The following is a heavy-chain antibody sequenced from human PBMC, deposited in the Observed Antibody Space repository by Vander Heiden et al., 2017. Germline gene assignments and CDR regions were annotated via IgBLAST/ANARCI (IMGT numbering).Heavy chain of an antibody. J-gene: IGHJ4*02. CDR2: IIPIFGTA. D-gene: IGHD5-18*01. V-gene: IGHV1-69*06. CDR3: ARCAPGGYHSYDY. Sequence: QVQLVQSGAEVKKPGSSVKVSCKASGGTFSSYAISWVRQAPGQGLEWMGGIIPIFGTANYAQKCQGRVTITADKSTSTDYMELSSMRSEDTAVYYCARCAPGGYHSYDYWGQGNLVTVSS. CDR1: GGTFSSYA.